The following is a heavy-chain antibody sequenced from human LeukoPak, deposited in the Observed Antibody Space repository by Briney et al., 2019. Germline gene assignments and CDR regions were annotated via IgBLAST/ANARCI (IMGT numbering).Heavy chain of an antibody. CDR3: ARVSTMVRGAREDFQH. CDR1: GGTFSSYA. J-gene: IGHJ1*01. Sequence: SVKVSCKASGGTFSSYAISWVRQAPGQGLEWMGGIIPIFGTASYAQKFQGRVTITTDESTSTAYMELSSLRSEDTAVYYCARVSTMVRGAREDFQHWGQGTLVTVSS. CDR2: IIPIFGTA. V-gene: IGHV1-69*05. D-gene: IGHD3-10*01.